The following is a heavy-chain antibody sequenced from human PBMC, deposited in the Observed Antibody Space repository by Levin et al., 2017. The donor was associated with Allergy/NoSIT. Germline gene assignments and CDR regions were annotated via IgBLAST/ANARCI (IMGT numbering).Heavy chain of an antibody. D-gene: IGHD1-26*01. CDR1: GFTFGDYA. CDR2: IRSKAYGGTT. Sequence: GGSLRLSCTASGFTFGDYAMSWFRQAPGKGLEWVGFIRSKAYGGTTEYAASVKGRFIISRDDSKSIAYLQMNSLKTEDTAVYYCTRDTTPRIVGATFDYWGQGTLVTVSS. J-gene: IGHJ4*02. CDR3: TRDTTPRIVGATFDY. V-gene: IGHV3-49*03.